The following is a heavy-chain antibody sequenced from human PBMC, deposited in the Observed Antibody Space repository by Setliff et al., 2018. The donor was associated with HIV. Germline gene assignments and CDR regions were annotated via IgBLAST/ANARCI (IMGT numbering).Heavy chain of an antibody. V-gene: IGHV1-46*01. CDR3: ARATEAGTIDY. CDR1: GYTFTDYF. Sequence: ASVKVSCKASGYTFTDYFIHWVRQAPGQGLEWMGIINPSGGGTTYARKFQGRVTVTRDTSTTTVYMELSGLRSEDTAVYYCARATEAGTIDYWGQGTRVTVSS. CDR2: INPSGGGT. D-gene: IGHD1-1*01. J-gene: IGHJ4*02.